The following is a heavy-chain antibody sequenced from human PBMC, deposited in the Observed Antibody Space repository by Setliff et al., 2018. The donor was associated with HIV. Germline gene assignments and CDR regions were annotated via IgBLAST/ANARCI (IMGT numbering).Heavy chain of an antibody. CDR3: AGSILTGYYTFGADY. V-gene: IGHV1-18*04. CDR1: GYTFTGYY. Sequence: GASVKVSCKASGYTFTGYYMHWVRQAPGQGLEWMGWVSIHNDNTTYAQKFQGRVTMTTDTSTTTAYMELSSLRSEDTALYYCAGSILTGYYTFGADYWGQGTLVTVSS. CDR2: VSIHNDNT. J-gene: IGHJ4*02. D-gene: IGHD3-9*01.